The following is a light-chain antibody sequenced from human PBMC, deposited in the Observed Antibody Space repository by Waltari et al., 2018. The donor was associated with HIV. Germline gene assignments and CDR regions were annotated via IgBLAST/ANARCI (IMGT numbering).Light chain of an antibody. V-gene: IGLV3-25*03. J-gene: IGLJ2*01. CDR1: GVPKQY. CDR2: KDP. CDR3: HSADVTGTYQA. Sequence: SYEVTQTTEVSVSPGKTDRITCSGDGVPKQYTKWYQQKGALPPVLVIYKDPARPAAIPERFSGSSSGTPFTLTISGVQAEDEADYYCHSADVTGTYQAFCGRTKLTVL.